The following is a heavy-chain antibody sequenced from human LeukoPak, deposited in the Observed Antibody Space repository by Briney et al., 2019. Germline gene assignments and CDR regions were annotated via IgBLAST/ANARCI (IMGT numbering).Heavy chain of an antibody. V-gene: IGHV4-34*01. CDR3: ARVVAAAGLDY. CDR1: GGSFSGYY. D-gene: IGHD6-13*01. Sequence: SETLSLTCAVCGGSFSGYYWSWIRQPPGKGLEWIGEINHSGSTNYNPSLKSRVTISVDTSKNQFSLKLSSVTAADTAVYYCARVVAAAGLDYWGQGTLVTVSS. CDR2: INHSGST. J-gene: IGHJ4*02.